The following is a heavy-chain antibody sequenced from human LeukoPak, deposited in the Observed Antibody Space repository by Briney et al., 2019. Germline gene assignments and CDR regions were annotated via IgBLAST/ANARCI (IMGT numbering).Heavy chain of an antibody. CDR3: AREDGITMVRGVPRFDP. Sequence: SVKVSCKASGGTFSSYAIGWVRQAPGQGLEWMGGIIPIFGTANYAQKFQGRVTITADKSTSTAYMELSSLRSEDTAVYYCAREDGITMVRGVPRFDPWGQGTLVTVSS. V-gene: IGHV1-69*06. CDR1: GGTFSSYA. D-gene: IGHD3-10*01. CDR2: IIPIFGTA. J-gene: IGHJ5*02.